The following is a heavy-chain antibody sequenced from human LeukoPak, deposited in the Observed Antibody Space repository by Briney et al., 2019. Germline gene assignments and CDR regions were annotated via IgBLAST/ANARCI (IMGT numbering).Heavy chain of an antibody. Sequence: GGSLRLSCAASGFTFSSGAMSWVRQAPGKGLEWVSGISDGGGTTNYADAVKGRFTISRDKSKNTLFLQMNSLRAEDTAVYYCAKSYGDYLGYFDSWGQGTLVTVSS. J-gene: IGHJ4*02. CDR1: GFTFSSGA. CDR2: ISDGGGTT. D-gene: IGHD4-17*01. CDR3: AKSYGDYLGYFDS. V-gene: IGHV3-23*01.